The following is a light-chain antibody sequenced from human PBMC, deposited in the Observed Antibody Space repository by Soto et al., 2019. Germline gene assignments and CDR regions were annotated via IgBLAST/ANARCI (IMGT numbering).Light chain of an antibody. Sequence: QLVLTQPPSASVTPGQRVTISCSGSSSNIVSNYVYWYQQLPGTAPILLIYRNNQRPSGVPDRFSGSKSGTSASLAISGLRYEDEADYYCAAWEDSLSGVVFGGGTPLTV. CDR2: RNN. CDR3: AAWEDSLSGVV. CDR1: SSNIVSNY. J-gene: IGLJ2*01. V-gene: IGLV1-47*01.